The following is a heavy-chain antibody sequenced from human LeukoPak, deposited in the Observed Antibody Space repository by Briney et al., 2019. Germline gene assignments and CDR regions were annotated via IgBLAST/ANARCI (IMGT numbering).Heavy chain of an antibody. V-gene: IGHV3-74*01. Sequence: PVGSLRLSCAASGFTFSSYWMHWVRQAPGKGLVWVSRINSDGSSTSYADSVKGRFTISRDNAKNTLYLQMNSLRAEDTAVYYCARGYYYYYCMDVWGKGTTVTVSS. CDR1: GFTFSSYW. CDR2: INSDGSST. CDR3: ARGYYYYYCMDV. J-gene: IGHJ6*03.